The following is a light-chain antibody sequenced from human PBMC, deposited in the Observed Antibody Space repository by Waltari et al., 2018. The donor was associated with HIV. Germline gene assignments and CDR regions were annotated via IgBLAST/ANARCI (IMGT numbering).Light chain of an antibody. V-gene: IGKV2D-29*01. CDR1: ETLLHSDGKTY. CDR3: MQGAQFPVT. CDR2: EVS. Sequence: EIVMTQTPPSLSATPGQAASISCKSSETLLHSDGKTYFYWYVQKTGLPPQLLFYEVSERFGGVPDRFGGSGSVTDFTLILSLVEAEDGGIYYCMQGAQFPVTFGGGTKVEI. J-gene: IGKJ4*01.